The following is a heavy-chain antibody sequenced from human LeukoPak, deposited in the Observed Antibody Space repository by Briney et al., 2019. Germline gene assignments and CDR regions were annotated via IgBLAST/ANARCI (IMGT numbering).Heavy chain of an antibody. V-gene: IGHV3-23*01. CDR3: ARGHLNWEQGDYFDY. CDR2: ISDSGGRT. J-gene: IGHJ4*02. CDR1: GITLSNYG. Sequence: GGSLRLSCAVSGITLSNYGMSWVRQAPGKGLEWVAGISDSGGRTNYADSVKGRFTISRDNPKNTLYLQMNSLRAEDTAVYYCARGHLNWEQGDYFDYWGQGTLVTVSS. D-gene: IGHD1/OR15-1a*01.